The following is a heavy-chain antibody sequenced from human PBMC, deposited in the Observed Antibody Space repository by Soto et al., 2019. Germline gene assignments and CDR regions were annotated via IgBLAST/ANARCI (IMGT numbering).Heavy chain of an antibody. Sequence: HPGGSLRLSCAASGFTFSSYAMSWVRQAPGKGLEWVSAISGSGGSTYYADSVKGRFTISRDNSKNTLYLQMNSLRAEDTAVYYCAKEMNGYYDILTGYGGMDVWGQGTTVTVSS. J-gene: IGHJ6*02. D-gene: IGHD3-9*01. CDR2: ISGSGGST. CDR1: GFTFSSYA. CDR3: AKEMNGYYDILTGYGGMDV. V-gene: IGHV3-23*01.